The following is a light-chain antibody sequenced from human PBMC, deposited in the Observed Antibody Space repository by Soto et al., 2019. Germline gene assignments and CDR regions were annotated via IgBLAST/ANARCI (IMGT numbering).Light chain of an antibody. CDR2: WAS. CDR3: QQYYSPPRYT. CDR1: QSVLYSSNNKNL. Sequence: DIVMTQSPDSLAMSLGERATINCKSSQSVLYSSNNKNLIAWYQQKKGQPPRLLIYWASTRESGVPDRFSGSGSGKDFTLTISSLQAEDVAVYYCQQYYSPPRYTFGQGTKLEI. J-gene: IGKJ2*01. V-gene: IGKV4-1*01.